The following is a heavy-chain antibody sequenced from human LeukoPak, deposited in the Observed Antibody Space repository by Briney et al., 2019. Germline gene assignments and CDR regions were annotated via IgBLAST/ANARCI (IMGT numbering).Heavy chain of an antibody. J-gene: IGHJ4*02. D-gene: IGHD2-2*01. CDR1: GGSISSSSYY. Sequence: SETLSLTCTVSGGSISSSSYYWGWIRRPPGKGLEWIGSIYYSGSTYYNPSLKSRVTISVDTSKNQFSLKLSSVTAADTAVYYCARHRAYCSSTSCSLLDYWGQGTLVTVSS. V-gene: IGHV4-39*01. CDR2: IYYSGST. CDR3: ARHRAYCSSTSCSLLDY.